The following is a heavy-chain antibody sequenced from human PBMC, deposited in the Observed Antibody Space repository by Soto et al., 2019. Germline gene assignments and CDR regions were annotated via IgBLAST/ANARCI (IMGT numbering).Heavy chain of an antibody. CDR2: IYWNGET. V-gene: IGHV2-5*01. CDR3: VHLPPFADYNLDY. Sequence: QITLKESGPTLVKPTQTLTLTCNFSVFSLSTGGVGVAWVRQPPGKALEWLTLIYWNGETRTRPSLGNRLTVTKAASKSQVALTMTNMDPVDTATYYCVHLPPFADYNLDYWGQGIRVTVSS. CDR1: VFSLSTGGVG. J-gene: IGHJ4*01. D-gene: IGHD1-20*01.